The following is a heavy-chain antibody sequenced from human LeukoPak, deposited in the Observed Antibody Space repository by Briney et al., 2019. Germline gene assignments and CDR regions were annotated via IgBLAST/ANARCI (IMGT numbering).Heavy chain of an antibody. V-gene: IGHV1-69*06. Sequence: SVKVSCKASGGTFSSYAISWVRQAPGQGLEWRGRIIPIFGTANYAQKFQGRVTITADKSTSTASMELSSLRSEDTAVYYCARGQYYYDSSGYPLDYCGQGTLVTVSS. CDR1: GGTFSSYA. CDR3: ARGQYYYDSSGYPLDY. D-gene: IGHD3-22*01. J-gene: IGHJ4*02. CDR2: IIPIFGTA.